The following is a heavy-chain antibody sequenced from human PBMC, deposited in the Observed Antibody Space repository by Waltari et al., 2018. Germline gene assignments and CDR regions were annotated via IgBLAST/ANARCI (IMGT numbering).Heavy chain of an antibody. CDR2: VSFDGSAE. J-gene: IGHJ4*02. CDR1: GFRFRSLG. V-gene: IGHV3-30*18. D-gene: IGHD1-1*01. Sequence: QVQLVESGGGVVQPGASLGLSCGGCGFRFRSLGMHWVRQAPGKGLEWVAVVSFDGSAEYYADSVKGRFIASRDNSKNTSYLQMNSLTREDTAMYYCAKPLGVSGTSFDHWGRGTLVTVSS. CDR3: AKPLGVSGTSFDH.